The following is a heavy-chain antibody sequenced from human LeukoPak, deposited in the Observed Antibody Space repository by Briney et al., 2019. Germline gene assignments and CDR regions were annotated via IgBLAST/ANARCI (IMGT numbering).Heavy chain of an antibody. CDR2: INHSGST. V-gene: IGHV4-34*01. CDR3: ARGLKNDY. CDR1: GGSFSGYY. J-gene: IGHJ4*02. Sequence: TSETLSLTCAVYGGSFSGYYWSWIRQPPGKGLEWIGEINHSGSTNYNPSLKSRVTISVDTSKNQFSLKLSSVTAADTAVYYCARGLKNDYWGQGTLVTVSS.